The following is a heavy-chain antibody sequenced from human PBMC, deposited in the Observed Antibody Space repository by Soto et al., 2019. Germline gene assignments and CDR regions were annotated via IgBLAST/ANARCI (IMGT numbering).Heavy chain of an antibody. D-gene: IGHD1-26*01. V-gene: IGHV3-66*01. CDR3: ERADGGGSRFDY. J-gene: IGHJ4*02. CDR1: GFTVITNY. Sequence: EVQLVESGGGLVQPGGSLRLSCAASGFTVITNYMSWFRQAPGKGLEWVSVTYRSGNTYFADSVKSRFTISRDNSTNTVDLQMNSIRNDDTAIYSCERADGGGSRFDYWGQGTLVTVSS. CDR2: TYRSGNT.